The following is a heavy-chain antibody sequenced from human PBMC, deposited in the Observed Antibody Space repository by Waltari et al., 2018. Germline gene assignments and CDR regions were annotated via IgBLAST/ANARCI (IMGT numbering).Heavy chain of an antibody. CDR2: IKPSGSSS. Sequence: QVQLVQSGAKLKKPGASVKVSCEASGFTVTNDYIHWVRQAPGYGVEWMGRIKPSGSSSTYAQKFQGRVTLTRDTSASKVYMEVTGLRSEDTAVYYCARPRSQFSGAFDLGYWGQGTLVTVSS. J-gene: IGHJ4*02. CDR1: GFTVTNDY. V-gene: IGHV1-46*01. CDR3: ARPRSQFSGAFDLGY. D-gene: IGHD3-10*01.